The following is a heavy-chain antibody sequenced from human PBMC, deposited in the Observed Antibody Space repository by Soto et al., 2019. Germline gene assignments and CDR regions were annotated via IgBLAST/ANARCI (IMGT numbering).Heavy chain of an antibody. CDR1: GFTFSSYS. Sequence: GGSLRPSCAASGFTFSSYSMNWVRQAPGKGLEWVSSISSSSSYIYYADSVKGRFTISRDNAKNSLYLQMNSLRAEDTAVYYCARVPITIFGVDFFDYWGQGTLVTAPQ. V-gene: IGHV3-21*01. D-gene: IGHD3-3*01. CDR2: ISSSSSYI. J-gene: IGHJ4*02. CDR3: ARVPITIFGVDFFDY.